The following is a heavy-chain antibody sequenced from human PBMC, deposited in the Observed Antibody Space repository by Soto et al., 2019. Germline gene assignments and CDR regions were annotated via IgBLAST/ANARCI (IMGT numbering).Heavy chain of an antibody. CDR2: ISAYNGNT. Sequence: ASVKVSCKASGYTFTSYDISWVRQAPGQGLEWMGWISAYNGNTNYAQKLQGRVTMTTDTSTSTAYMELRSLRSDDTAVYYCARDVVVVPASRGIYYYYGMDVWGQGTTVTVSS. CDR1: GYTFTSYD. D-gene: IGHD2-2*01. CDR3: ARDVVVVPASRGIYYYYGMDV. V-gene: IGHV1-18*01. J-gene: IGHJ6*02.